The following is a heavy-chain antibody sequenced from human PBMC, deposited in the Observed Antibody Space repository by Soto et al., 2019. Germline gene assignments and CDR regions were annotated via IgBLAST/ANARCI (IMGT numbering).Heavy chain of an antibody. CDR2: ISSSGGST. CDR1: GFTFSSNA. J-gene: IGHJ4*02. D-gene: IGHD2-15*01. Sequence: GGSLRLSCAASGFTFSSNAMSWVRQAPGKGLEWVSGISSSGGSTYYADSVKGRFTISRDNSKNMLYLQMNNLRAEDTAVYYCAKAQGGSYFDYWGQGTLGTVSS. V-gene: IGHV3-23*01. CDR3: AKAQGGSYFDY.